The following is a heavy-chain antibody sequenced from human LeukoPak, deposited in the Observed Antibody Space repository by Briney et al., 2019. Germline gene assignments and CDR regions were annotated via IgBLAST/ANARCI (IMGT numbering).Heavy chain of an antibody. D-gene: IGHD6-19*01. V-gene: IGHV1-46*01. J-gene: IGHJ1*01. CDR2: INPSGGST. CDR1: GYTFTRYY. Sequence: ASVKVSCKASGYTFTRYYMHWVRQAPGQGLEGMGIINPSGGSTSYAQKFQGRVTITRDTSTSTVYMELSSLRSEGTVVYYCARVAVAGKKYFQHWGQGNLVSVSS. CDR3: ARVAVAGKKYFQH.